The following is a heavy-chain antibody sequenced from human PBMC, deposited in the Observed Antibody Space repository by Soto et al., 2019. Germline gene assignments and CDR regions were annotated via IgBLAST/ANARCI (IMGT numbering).Heavy chain of an antibody. J-gene: IGHJ6*02. CDR2: IWYDGSNK. D-gene: IGHD3-9*01. V-gene: IGHV3-33*01. CDR1: GFTFSSYG. Sequence: QVPLVESGGGVVQPGRSLRLSCAASGFTFSSYGMHWVRQAPGKGLEWVAVIWYDGSNKYYADSVKGRFTISRDNSKNTLYLQMNSLRAEDTAVYHCARDTRYDILTGYGMDVWGQGTTVTVSS. CDR3: ARDTRYDILTGYGMDV.